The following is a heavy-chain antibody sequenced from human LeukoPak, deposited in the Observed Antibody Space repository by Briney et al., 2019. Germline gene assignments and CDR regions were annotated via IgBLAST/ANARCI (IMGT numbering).Heavy chain of an antibody. J-gene: IGHJ3*02. D-gene: IGHD6-13*01. Sequence: GASVKVSCKASGYTFTSYGISWVRQAPGQGLEWMGWISAYNGNTNYAQKLQGRVTMTTDTSTSTAYMELRSLRSDDTAVYYCARVFVAAGISRADAFDIWGQGTMVTVSS. CDR3: ARVFVAAGISRADAFDI. CDR1: GYTFTSYG. V-gene: IGHV1-18*01. CDR2: ISAYNGNT.